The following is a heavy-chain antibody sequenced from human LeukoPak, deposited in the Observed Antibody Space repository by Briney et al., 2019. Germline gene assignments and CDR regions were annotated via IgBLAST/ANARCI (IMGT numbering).Heavy chain of an antibody. CDR1: GGSISSYY. CDR3: ARAWFGEFLFDY. V-gene: IGHV4-59*01. CDR2: IYYSGST. J-gene: IGHJ4*02. Sequence: SETLSLTCTVSGGSISSYYWSWIRQPPGKGLEWIGYIYYSGSTNYNPSLKSRVTISVDTSKRQFSLKLTSVTAADTAVYYCARAWFGEFLFDYWGQGTLVTVSS. D-gene: IGHD3-10*01.